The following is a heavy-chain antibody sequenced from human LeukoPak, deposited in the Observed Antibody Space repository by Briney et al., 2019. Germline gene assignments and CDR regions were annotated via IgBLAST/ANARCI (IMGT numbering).Heavy chain of an antibody. Sequence: PGGSLRLSCAASGFTFSSYEMNWVRQAPGKGLEWASYISSSGSTIYYADSVKGRFTISRDNAKNSLYLQMNSLRAEDTAVYYCARGRMVRGVIITYYYYYMDVWGKGTTVTISS. D-gene: IGHD3-10*01. CDR3: ARGRMVRGVIITYYYYYMDV. CDR2: ISSSGSTI. CDR1: GFTFSSYE. V-gene: IGHV3-48*03. J-gene: IGHJ6*03.